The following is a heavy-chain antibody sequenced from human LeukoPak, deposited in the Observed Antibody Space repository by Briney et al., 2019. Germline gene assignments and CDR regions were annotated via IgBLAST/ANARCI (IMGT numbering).Heavy chain of an antibody. Sequence: ASVKVSCKASGYTFTSYGIIWVRQAPGQGLEWMGWISAYNGNTNYAQKLQGRVTMTTDTSTSTAYMELRSLRSDDTAVYYCARDPMTYYYDSSGYPYWGQGTLVTVSS. CDR3: ARDPMTYYYDSSGYPY. CDR1: GYTFTSYG. J-gene: IGHJ4*02. V-gene: IGHV1-18*01. D-gene: IGHD3-22*01. CDR2: ISAYNGNT.